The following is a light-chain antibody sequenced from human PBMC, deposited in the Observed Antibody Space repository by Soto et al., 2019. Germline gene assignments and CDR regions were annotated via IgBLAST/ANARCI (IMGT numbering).Light chain of an antibody. CDR1: QTISTS. CDR2: AAS. V-gene: IGKV1-39*01. CDR3: QQSYISPFT. J-gene: IGKJ3*01. Sequence: DIQMTQSPSSLSASVGDRVTITCRASQTISTSLNWYQQRPGTAPDLLIFAASSLQTGVPSRFSGSGSETDFTLTINSLQPEDFATYFCQQSYISPFTFGPGTKVDIK.